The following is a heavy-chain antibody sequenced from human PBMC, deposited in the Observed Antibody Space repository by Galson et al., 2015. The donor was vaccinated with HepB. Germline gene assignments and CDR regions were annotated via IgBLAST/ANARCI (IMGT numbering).Heavy chain of an antibody. CDR2: IYYSGST. CDR1: GGSISSYY. CDR3: ARHGGYGAWYFDL. J-gene: IGHJ2*01. V-gene: IGHV4-59*08. Sequence: LSLTCTVSGGSISSYYWSWIRQPPGKGLEWIGYIYYSGSTNYNPSLKSRVTISVDTSKNQFSLKLSSVTAADTAVYYCARHGGYGAWYFDLWGRGTLVTVSS. D-gene: IGHD1-26*01.